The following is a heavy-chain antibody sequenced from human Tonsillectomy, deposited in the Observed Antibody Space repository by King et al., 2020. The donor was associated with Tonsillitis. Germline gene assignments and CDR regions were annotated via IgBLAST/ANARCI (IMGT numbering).Heavy chain of an antibody. V-gene: IGHV1-2*02. CDR1: GYTFTGHY. Sequence: EQLVQSGAEVKKPGASVKVSCKASGYTFTGHYIHWVRQAPGQGLQWMGWLNPNTGGTNYAQKFQGRVTMTRDTSISTAYMDLTRLRSDDTAVYYCTRGEEQWVPVARVGGWLDPWGQGTLVTVSS. CDR2: LNPNTGGT. D-gene: IGHD2-2*01. J-gene: IGHJ5*02. CDR3: TRGEEQWVPVARVGGWLDP.